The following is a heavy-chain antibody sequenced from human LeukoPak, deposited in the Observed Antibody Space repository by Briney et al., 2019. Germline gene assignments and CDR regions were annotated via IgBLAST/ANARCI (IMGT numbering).Heavy chain of an antibody. J-gene: IGHJ6*03. D-gene: IGHD6-13*01. CDR3: ARVSSSSWYENTDYYYYYYMDV. V-gene: IGHV4-61*05. CDR2: IYYSGST. CDR1: GGSISSSSYY. Sequence: SETLSLTCTVSGGSISSSSYYWGWIRQSPGKGLEWIGYIYYSGSTNYNPSLKSRVTISVDTSKNQFSLKLSSVTAADTAVYYCARVSSSSWYENTDYYYYYYMDVWGKGTTVTVSS.